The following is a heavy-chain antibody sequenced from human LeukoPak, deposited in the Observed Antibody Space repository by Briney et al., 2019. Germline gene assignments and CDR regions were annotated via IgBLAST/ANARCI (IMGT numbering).Heavy chain of an antibody. V-gene: IGHV4-39*02. D-gene: IGHD3-10*01. CDR3: AREWVVRGVIKRYVYYFDY. CDR2: IYYSGST. Sequence: PSETQSLTCTVSGGSISSSSYYWGWIRQPPGKGLEWIGSIYYSGSTYYNPSLKSRVTISVDTSKNQFSLKLSSVTAADTAVYYCAREWVVRGVIKRYVYYFDYWGQGTLVTVSS. J-gene: IGHJ4*02. CDR1: GGSISSSSYY.